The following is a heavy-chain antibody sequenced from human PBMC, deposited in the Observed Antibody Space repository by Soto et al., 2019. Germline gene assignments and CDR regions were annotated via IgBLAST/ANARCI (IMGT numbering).Heavy chain of an antibody. D-gene: IGHD3-3*01. Sequence: GASVKVSCKASGYTFTSYGISWVRQAPGQGLEWMGWISAYNGNTNYAQKLQGRVTMTTDTSTSTAYMELRSLRSDDTAVYYCARESQFYDFWSGSRGADRPYGMDVWGQGTAVTVS. CDR3: ARESQFYDFWSGSRGADRPYGMDV. V-gene: IGHV1-18*01. CDR1: GYTFTSYG. CDR2: ISAYNGNT. J-gene: IGHJ6*02.